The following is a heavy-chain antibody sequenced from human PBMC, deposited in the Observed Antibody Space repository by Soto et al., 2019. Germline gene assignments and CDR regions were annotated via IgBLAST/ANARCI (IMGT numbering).Heavy chain of an antibody. Sequence: EVQLVESGGGLVKPGGSLRLSCTASGFTFSDYSINWVRQAPGKGLEWVSALSSSSKNMNYADSVTGRFTISRDNAKNSLYLQMNRLRAEDAAVYYCSREQVDGESNYGYHDFWGQGALVTVSS. CDR3: SREQVDGESNYGYHDF. CDR1: GFTFSDYS. J-gene: IGHJ4*02. D-gene: IGHD5-18*01. CDR2: LSSSSKNM. V-gene: IGHV3-21*01.